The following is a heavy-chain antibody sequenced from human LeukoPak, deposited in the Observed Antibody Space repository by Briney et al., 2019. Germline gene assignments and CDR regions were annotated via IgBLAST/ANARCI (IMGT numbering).Heavy chain of an antibody. V-gene: IGHV4-59*08. CDR3: ARRRIYYHFDY. CDR1: NGXIGSYY. CDR2: IFHSGST. D-gene: IGHD3-22*01. Sequence: SETLSLTCTVSNGXIGSYYWTWIRQPPGKGLEWIGYIFHSGSTKYNPSLKSRVTIAVDTSKNQFSLKLTSITAADTAVYYCARRRIYYHFDYWGQGALVTVSS. J-gene: IGHJ4*02.